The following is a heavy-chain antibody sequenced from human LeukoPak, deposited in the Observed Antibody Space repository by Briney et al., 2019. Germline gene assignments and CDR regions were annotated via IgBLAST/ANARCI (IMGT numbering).Heavy chain of an antibody. Sequence: KPSETLSLTCAVYGGSFSGYYWSWIRQPPGKGLEWIGEINHSGSTNYNPSLKSRVTISVDTSKNQFSLELSSVTAADTAVYYCARGRRGYYYYMDVWGKGTTVTVSS. CDR1: GGSFSGYY. J-gene: IGHJ6*03. D-gene: IGHD3-10*01. CDR3: ARGRRGYYYYMDV. CDR2: INHSGST. V-gene: IGHV4-34*01.